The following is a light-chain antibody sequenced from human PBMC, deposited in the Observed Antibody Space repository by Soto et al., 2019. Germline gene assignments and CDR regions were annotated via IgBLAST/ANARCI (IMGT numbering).Light chain of an antibody. J-gene: IGKJ4*01. CDR1: QSIGRY. CDR2: VAS. V-gene: IGKV1-39*01. Sequence: DIQMTQSPSSLSASVGDRVTITCRASQSIGRYLNWHQQKPGKAPNVLINVASTLRSGVPSRFSGSGSGTDCNLTINSLQPEDFATYYCQQSFTTPLTFGGGTKVEIK. CDR3: QQSFTTPLT.